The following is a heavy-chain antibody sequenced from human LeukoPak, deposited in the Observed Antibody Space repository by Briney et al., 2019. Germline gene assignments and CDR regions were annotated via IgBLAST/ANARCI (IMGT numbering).Heavy chain of an antibody. J-gene: IGHJ4*02. CDR3: VRDVGAVRGEVYFDY. CDR1: GFTFSTFA. CDR2: ITGSGPYM. D-gene: IGHD3-10*01. Sequence: GGSLRLSCAASGFTFSTFAMHWVRLSPGKGLEWVSSITGSGPYMLYADSVKHRFTISRDNTKNLLYLEMNSPRAEDTAMYFCVRDVGAVRGEVYFDYWGQGTLVTVSS. V-gene: IGHV3-21*06.